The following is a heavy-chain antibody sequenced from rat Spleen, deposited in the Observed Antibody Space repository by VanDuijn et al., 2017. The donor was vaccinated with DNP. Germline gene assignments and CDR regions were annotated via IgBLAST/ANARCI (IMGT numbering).Heavy chain of an antibody. CDR3: TRDDSGPYY. Sequence: QVQVKESGPGLVQPSQTLSLTCTVSGFSLTSYGVSWVRQPPGKGLEWIAAISTGGNTYYNSALKSRLSISRDTSKSQVFLKMNSLQTEVTAIYFCTRDDSGPYYWGQGVMVTVSS. CDR1: GFSLTSYG. V-gene: IGHV2S12*01. D-gene: IGHD1-1*01. J-gene: IGHJ2*01. CDR2: ISTGGNT.